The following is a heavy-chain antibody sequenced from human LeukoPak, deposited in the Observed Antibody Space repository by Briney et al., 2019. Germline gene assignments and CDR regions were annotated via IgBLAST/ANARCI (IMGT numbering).Heavy chain of an antibody. D-gene: IGHD3-10*01. CDR2: ISAYNGNT. V-gene: IGHV1-18*04. CDR1: GYTFTSYG. Sequence: GASVKVSCKASGYTFTSYGISWVRQAPGQGLEWMGWISAYNGNTNYAQKLQGRVTMTTDTSTSTAYMELRSLRSGDTAVYYCASDTYYYGSGSYPYWGQGTLVTVSS. J-gene: IGHJ4*02. CDR3: ASDTYYYGSGSYPY.